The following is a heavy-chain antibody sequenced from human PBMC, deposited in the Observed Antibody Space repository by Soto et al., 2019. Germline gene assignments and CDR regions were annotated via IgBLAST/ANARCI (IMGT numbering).Heavy chain of an antibody. CDR1: GFTFSVYA. V-gene: IGHV3-23*01. CDR3: VRGIRSSIHTYDY. J-gene: IGHJ4*02. D-gene: IGHD2-2*02. CDR2: ISYTGSDT. Sequence: LRLSCAASGFTFSVYAMSWVRQAPGKGLEWVSGISYTGSDTFYADSVKGRFTISRDNSRNTLVLHMNGLSADDTAIYYCVRGIRSSIHTYDYWGQGTLVTVSS.